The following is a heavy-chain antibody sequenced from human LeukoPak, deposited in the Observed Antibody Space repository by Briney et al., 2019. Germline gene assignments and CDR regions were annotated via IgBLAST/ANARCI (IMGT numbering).Heavy chain of an antibody. Sequence: PSETLSLTCTVSGDSVRSYYWSWIRQPPGQALEWLGHINDRGSTNYNPSLQGRVTISIDTSKNQFSLKVNSVTAADTAVYYCVRDSRYGSGWFEDGLDFWGQGTTVTVSS. CDR1: GDSVRSYY. V-gene: IGHV4-59*02. J-gene: IGHJ6*02. D-gene: IGHD6-13*01. CDR3: VRDSRYGSGWFEDGLDF. CDR2: INDRGST.